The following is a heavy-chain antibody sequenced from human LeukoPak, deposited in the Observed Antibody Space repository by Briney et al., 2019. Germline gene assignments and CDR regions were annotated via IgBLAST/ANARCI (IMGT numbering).Heavy chain of an antibody. CDR2: ISWNSGSI. D-gene: IGHD3-22*01. CDR1: GFTFDDYA. V-gene: IGHV3-9*01. CDR3: AKGTYYDSSGYYYIPIGAFDI. J-gene: IGHJ3*02. Sequence: PGGSLRLSCAASGFTFDDYAMHWVRQAPGKGLEWVSGISWNSGSIGYADSVKGRFTISRDNAKNSLYLQMNSLRAEDTALYYCAKGTYYDSSGYYYIPIGAFDIWGQGTMVTVSS.